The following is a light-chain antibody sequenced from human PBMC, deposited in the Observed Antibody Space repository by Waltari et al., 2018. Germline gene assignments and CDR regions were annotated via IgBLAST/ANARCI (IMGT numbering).Light chain of an antibody. CDR1: QSVSTN. CDR3: QQYKNWPWT. V-gene: IGKV3-15*01. Sequence: EIVMTQSPATLSVSPGERATLYCRASQSVSTNLAWYQQKPGQAPRLLIYGASTRATGIPARFSGSGSGTEFTLTISSLQSEDFALYYCQQYKNWPWTFGQGTKVEIK. CDR2: GAS. J-gene: IGKJ1*01.